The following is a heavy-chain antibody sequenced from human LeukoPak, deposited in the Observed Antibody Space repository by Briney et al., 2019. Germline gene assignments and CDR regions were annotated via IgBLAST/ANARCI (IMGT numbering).Heavy chain of an antibody. V-gene: IGHV4-59*01. J-gene: IGHJ3*02. Sequence: PSETLSLTCTVSGGSISSYYWSWLRQPPGKGLEWIGYIYYSGSTNYNPSLKSRVTISVDTSKNQFSLKLSSVTAADTAVYYCARVRNDHDAFDIWGQGTMVTVSS. CDR2: IYYSGST. CDR1: GGSISSYY. D-gene: IGHD1-1*01. CDR3: ARVRNDHDAFDI.